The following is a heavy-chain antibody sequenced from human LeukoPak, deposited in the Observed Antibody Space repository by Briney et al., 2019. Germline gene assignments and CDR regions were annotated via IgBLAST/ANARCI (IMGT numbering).Heavy chain of an antibody. CDR1: GVTFSSYG. V-gene: IGHV3-30*18. CDR2: ISYDGSNK. D-gene: IGHD3-9*01. Sequence: PGGSLRLSSAASGVTFSSYGMHWVRQAPGKGLEWVAVISYDGSNKYYADSVKGRFTISRDNSKNTLYLQMNSLRAEDTAVYYCAKDMGYDILTGPVSWGQGTLVTVSS. CDR3: AKDMGYDILTGPVS. J-gene: IGHJ5*02.